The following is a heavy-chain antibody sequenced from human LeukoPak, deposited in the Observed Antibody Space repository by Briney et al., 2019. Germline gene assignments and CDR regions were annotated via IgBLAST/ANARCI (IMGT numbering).Heavy chain of an antibody. CDR2: INPNSGGT. D-gene: IGHD3-9*01. V-gene: IGHV1-2*02. Sequence: GASVKVSCKASGYTFTGYYMHWVRQAPGQGLEWIGWINPNSGGTNYAQKFQGRVTMTRDTSISTAYLELSRLRTDDTAVYFFLRQQTTYDILTGSYYYYYMDVWGKGTTVTISS. CDR3: LRQQTTYDILTGSYYYYYMDV. J-gene: IGHJ6*03. CDR1: GYTFTGYY.